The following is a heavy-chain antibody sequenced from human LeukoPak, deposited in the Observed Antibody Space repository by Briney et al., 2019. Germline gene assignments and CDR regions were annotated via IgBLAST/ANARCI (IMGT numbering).Heavy chain of an antibody. Sequence: PSETLSLTCAVSGYSISSGYYWGWIRQPPGKGLEWIGSIYYSGSTYYNPSLKSRVTISVDTSKNQFSLKLSSVTAADTAVYYCAMFPGYCSGGSCYHLGYFDYWGQGTLVTVSS. CDR3: AMFPGYCSGGSCYHLGYFDY. D-gene: IGHD2-15*01. J-gene: IGHJ4*02. V-gene: IGHV4-38-2*01. CDR1: GYSISSGYY. CDR2: IYYSGST.